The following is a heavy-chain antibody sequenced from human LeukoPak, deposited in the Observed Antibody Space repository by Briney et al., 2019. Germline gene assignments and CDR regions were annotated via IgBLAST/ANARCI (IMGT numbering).Heavy chain of an antibody. J-gene: IGHJ5*02. CDR2: INPNSGGT. Sequence: ASVKVSCKASGYTFTGYYVHWVRQAPGQGLEWMGWINPNSGGTNYAQKFQGRVTMTRDTSISTAYMELSRLRSDDTAVYYCARDAGYCSSTSCYVWFDPWGQGTLVTVSS. CDR3: ARDAGYCSSTSCYVWFDP. D-gene: IGHD2-2*01. V-gene: IGHV1-2*02. CDR1: GYTFTGYY.